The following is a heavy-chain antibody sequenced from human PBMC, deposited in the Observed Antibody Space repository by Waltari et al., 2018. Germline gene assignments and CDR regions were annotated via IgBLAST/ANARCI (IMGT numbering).Heavy chain of an antibody. D-gene: IGHD3-3*01. CDR2: VDPEDGET. CDR1: GYTFPDYY. V-gene: IGHV1-69-2*01. J-gene: IGHJ5*02. Sequence: EVQLVQSGAEVKKPGATVKLSCKASGYTFPDYYMHWVQQAPGKGLEWMGRVDPEDGETIYAEKFQGRVTITADTSTDTAYMELTSLRSEDTAVYYCATSPLRFLEWVNWFDPWGQGTLVTVSS. CDR3: ATSPLRFLEWVNWFDP.